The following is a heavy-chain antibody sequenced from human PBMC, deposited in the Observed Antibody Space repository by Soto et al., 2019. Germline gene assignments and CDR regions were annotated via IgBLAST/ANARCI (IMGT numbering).Heavy chain of an antibody. CDR2: ISHAGNNK. J-gene: IGHJ4*02. Sequence: QVQLVESGGGVVQPGRSLRLSCAASGFNFSNHGMHWVRQAPGKGLEWVTVISHAGNNKYYADSVKGRFSISRDTSTNMVYLQMNSPRPEDTAVYYCAKDRVKIGYVFDYWGQGTLVAVSS. D-gene: IGHD2-2*01. CDR1: GFNFSNHG. V-gene: IGHV3-30*18. CDR3: AKDRVKIGYVFDY.